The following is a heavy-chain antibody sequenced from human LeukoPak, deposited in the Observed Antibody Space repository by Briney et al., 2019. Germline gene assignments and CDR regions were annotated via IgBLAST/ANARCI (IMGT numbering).Heavy chain of an antibody. Sequence: SETLSLTCTVSGSSMSSDYYWGWIRQPPGKGLEWIGSISDSGSAYYNPSLQSRVTISVDTSTNQFSLKLNSVIAADTAVYYCARATAAPSSYFFDHWGQGTLVTVSS. CDR2: ISDSGSA. D-gene: IGHD6-25*01. CDR1: GSSMSSDYY. J-gene: IGHJ4*02. V-gene: IGHV4-38-2*02. CDR3: ARATAAPSSYFFDH.